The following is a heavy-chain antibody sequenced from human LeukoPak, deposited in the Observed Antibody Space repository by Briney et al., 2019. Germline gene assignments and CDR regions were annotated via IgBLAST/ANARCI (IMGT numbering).Heavy chain of an antibody. CDR2: IYYSGST. CDR1: GGSVTGYY. V-gene: IGHV4-39*07. CDR3: ARDRPSHGGYGSWFDP. Sequence: PSETLSLTCTVSGGSVTGYYWGWIRQPPGKGLEWIGSIYYSGSTYYNPSLKSRVTISVDTSKNQFSLKLSSVTAADTAVYYCARDRPSHGGYGSWFDPWGQGTLVTVSS. J-gene: IGHJ5*02. D-gene: IGHD5-18*01.